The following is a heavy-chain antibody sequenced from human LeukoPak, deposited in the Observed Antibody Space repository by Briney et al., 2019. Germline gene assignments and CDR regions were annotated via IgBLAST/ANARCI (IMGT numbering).Heavy chain of an antibody. CDR3: ARAPVWFGKWYFDY. Sequence: GGSLRLSCAAAGFPFSAYAMHWVRQAPGKGREWVAVISYDGSNKYYTDSVKGRFTISRDNSKNTLYLRMNSLRAEDTAVSYCARAPVWFGKWYFDYWGQGSLVTVSS. V-gene: IGHV3-30-3*01. CDR1: GFPFSAYA. D-gene: IGHD3-10*01. CDR2: ISYDGSNK. J-gene: IGHJ4*02.